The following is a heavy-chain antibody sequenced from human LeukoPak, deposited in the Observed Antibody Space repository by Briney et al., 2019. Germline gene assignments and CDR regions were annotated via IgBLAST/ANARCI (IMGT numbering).Heavy chain of an antibody. J-gene: IGHJ3*02. Sequence: ASVKVSCKASGYTFTIYDINWVRQATGQGLEWMGWMNPNSGNTGYAQKFQGRVTITRNTSISTAYMELSSLRSEDTAVYYCARIVPAALDAFDIWGQGTMVTVSS. CDR1: GYTFTIYD. CDR2: MNPNSGNT. CDR3: ARIVPAALDAFDI. D-gene: IGHD2-2*01. V-gene: IGHV1-8*03.